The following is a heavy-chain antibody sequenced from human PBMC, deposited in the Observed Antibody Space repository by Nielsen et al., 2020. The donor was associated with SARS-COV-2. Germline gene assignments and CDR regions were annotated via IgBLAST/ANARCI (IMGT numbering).Heavy chain of an antibody. J-gene: IGHJ4*02. CDR2: IWYDGSNK. D-gene: IGHD3-22*01. CDR3: AAGYYDSSGFPDY. Sequence: GGSLRLSCAASGFTFSSYGMHWVRQAPGKGLEWVAVIWYDGSNKYYADSVKGRFTISRDNAKNSLYLQMNSLRAEDTALYYCAAGYYDSSGFPDYWGQGTLVTVSS. V-gene: IGHV3-33*03. CDR1: GFTFSSYG.